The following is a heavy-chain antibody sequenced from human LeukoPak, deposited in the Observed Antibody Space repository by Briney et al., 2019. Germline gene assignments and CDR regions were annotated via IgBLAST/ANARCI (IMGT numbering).Heavy chain of an antibody. CDR2: IYYSGST. V-gene: IGHV4-39*01. D-gene: IGHD6-19*01. CDR3: ARPRSSGWPYYYYGMDV. Sequence: SETLSLTCTVSGGSISSSSYYWGWLRQPPGKGLEWIGSIYYSGSTYYNPPLKSRVTISVDTSKNQFSLKLSSVTAADTAVYYCARPRSSGWPYYYYGMDVWGQGTTVTVSS. CDR1: GGSISSSSYY. J-gene: IGHJ6*02.